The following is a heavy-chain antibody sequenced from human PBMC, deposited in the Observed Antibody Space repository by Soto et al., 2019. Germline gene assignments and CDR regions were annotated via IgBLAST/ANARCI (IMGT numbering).Heavy chain of an antibody. D-gene: IGHD1-26*01. J-gene: IGHJ5*02. CDR3: AMGGLAERGFDP. CDR1: GGSISSYY. Sequence: SETLSLTSTVSGGSISSYYWSWIRQPPGKGLEWIGYIYHSGSTNYNPSLKSRVTISVDTSKNQFSLKLSSVTAADTAVYYCAMGGLAERGFDPWGQGTLVTVSS. CDR2: IYHSGST. V-gene: IGHV4-59*01.